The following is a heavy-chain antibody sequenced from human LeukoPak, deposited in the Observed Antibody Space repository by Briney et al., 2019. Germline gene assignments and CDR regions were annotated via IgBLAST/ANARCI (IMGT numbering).Heavy chain of an antibody. CDR3: ARGRGEGRGIAMVRGVRAPSYNWFDP. J-gene: IGHJ5*02. CDR2: IYYSGST. V-gene: IGHV4-59*12. Sequence: SETLSLTCTVSGGSISSNYWSWIRQPPGKGLEWIGYIYYSGSTNFNPSLKSRVTISVDTSKNQFSLKLSSVTAADTAVYYCARGRGEGRGIAMVRGVRAPSYNWFDPWGHGTQVTVSS. CDR1: GGSISSNY. D-gene: IGHD3-10*01.